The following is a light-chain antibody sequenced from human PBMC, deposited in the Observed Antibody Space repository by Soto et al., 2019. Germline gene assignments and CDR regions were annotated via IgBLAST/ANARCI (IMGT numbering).Light chain of an antibody. V-gene: IGKV1-39*01. CDR2: TAS. Sequence: DLQMTQSPSSLSASVGDRVTITCRASQTISIYLNWYQQKPGRAPKLLIYTASSLQSGVPSRFSGSGSGTDFTLTISSLHPEDFATYHCQQSYSMPYTFGQGTKLEIK. CDR1: QTISIY. J-gene: IGKJ2*01. CDR3: QQSYSMPYT.